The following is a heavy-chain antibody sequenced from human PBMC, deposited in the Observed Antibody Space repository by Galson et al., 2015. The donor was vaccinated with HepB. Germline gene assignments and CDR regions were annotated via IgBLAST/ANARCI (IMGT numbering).Heavy chain of an antibody. J-gene: IGHJ6*03. CDR2: IYTSGST. CDR1: GGSISSYY. CDR3: ARSPRAGITGTTAYYMDV. V-gene: IGHV4-4*07. Sequence: LSLTCTVSGGSISSYYWSWIRQPAGKGLEWIGRIYTSGSTNYNPSLKSRVTMSVDTSKNQFSLKLSSVTAADTAVYYCARSPRAGITGTTAYYMDVWGKGTTVTVSS. D-gene: IGHD1-20*01.